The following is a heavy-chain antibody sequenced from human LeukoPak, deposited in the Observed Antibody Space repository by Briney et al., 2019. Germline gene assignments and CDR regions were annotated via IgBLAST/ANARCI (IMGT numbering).Heavy chain of an antibody. CDR2: ISSNGGST. CDR3: ARDGGTKGGYYFYFDY. V-gene: IGHV3-64*01. Sequence: GGSLRLSCAASGVTFSSYAMHWVRQAPGKGLEYVSAISSNGGSTYYANSVKGRFTISRDNSKNTLYLQMGSLRAEDMAVYYCARDGGTKGGYYFYFDYWGQGTLVTVSS. J-gene: IGHJ4*02. CDR1: GVTFSSYA. D-gene: IGHD3-22*01.